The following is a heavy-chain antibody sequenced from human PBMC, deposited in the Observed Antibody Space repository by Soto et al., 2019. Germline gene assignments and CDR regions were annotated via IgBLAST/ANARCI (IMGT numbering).Heavy chain of an antibody. J-gene: IGHJ6*02. V-gene: IGHV1-69*13. Sequence: SVKVSCKASGGTFSSYAISWVRQAPGQGLDWMGGIIPIFGTANYAQKFQGRVTITADESTSTAYMELSSLRSEDTAVYYCARGSRPRDYYYYGMDVWGQGTTVTVSS. CDR3: ARGSRPRDYYYYGMDV. CDR2: IIPIFGTA. CDR1: GGTFSSYA.